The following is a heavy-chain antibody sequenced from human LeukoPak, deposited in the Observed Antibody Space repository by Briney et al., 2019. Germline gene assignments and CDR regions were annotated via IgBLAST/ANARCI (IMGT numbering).Heavy chain of an antibody. V-gene: IGHV4-39*07. CDR1: GGSISSSSYY. J-gene: IGHJ6*02. CDR2: IYYSGST. CDR3: ARKRYSSGWYPYYGMDV. D-gene: IGHD6-19*01. Sequence: SETLSLTCTVSGGSISSSSYYWGWIRQPPGKGLEWIGSIYYSGSTNYNPSLKSRVTISVDTSKNQFSLKLSSVTAADTAVYYCARKRYSSGWYPYYGMDVWGQGTTVTVSS.